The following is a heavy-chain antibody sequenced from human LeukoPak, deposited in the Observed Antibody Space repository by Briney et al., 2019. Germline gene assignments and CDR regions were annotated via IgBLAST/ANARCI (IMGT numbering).Heavy chain of an antibody. V-gene: IGHV3-23*01. CDR1: GFTFSSYG. D-gene: IGHD3-10*01. CDR2: ISGSGGST. CDR3: ARGTGSGSYYYYYYMDV. J-gene: IGHJ6*03. Sequence: GGSLRLSCAASGFTFSSYGMSWVRQAPGKGLEWVSAISGSGGSTYYADSVKGRFTISRDNAKNSLYLQMNSLRAEDTALYYCARGTGSGSYYYYYYMDVWGKGTTVTVSS.